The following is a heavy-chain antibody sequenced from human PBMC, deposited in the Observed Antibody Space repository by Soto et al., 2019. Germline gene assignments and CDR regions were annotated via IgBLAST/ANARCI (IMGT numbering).Heavy chain of an antibody. V-gene: IGHV3-23*01. CDR1: GFTFSSYA. Sequence: EVHLLESGGGLAQPGESLRLSCGASGFTFSSYAMSWVRQAPGKGLEWVAAVGGGGGGTYYADSVKGRFTISRDNSKNTLCLQMNSLRAEVTAVDSCAKVIVCSGANCYWFAYWGQGILVTVSS. CDR3: AKVIVCSGANCYWFAY. CDR2: VGGGGGGT. D-gene: IGHD2-2*01. J-gene: IGHJ4*02.